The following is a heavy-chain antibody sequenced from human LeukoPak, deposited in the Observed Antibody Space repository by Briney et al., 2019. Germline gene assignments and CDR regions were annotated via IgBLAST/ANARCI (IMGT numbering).Heavy chain of an antibody. CDR2: IKQDGSEK. V-gene: IGHV3-7*04. CDR1: GFTFSTYW. CDR3: ARDRIQLWSHDY. J-gene: IGHJ4*02. D-gene: IGHD5-18*01. Sequence: GGSLRLSCAASGFTFSTYWMSWVRQAPGKGLEWVANIKQDGSEKYYVDSVKGRFTISRENAKNSLYLHMNSLRAEDTAVYYCARDRIQLWSHDYWGQGTLVTVSS.